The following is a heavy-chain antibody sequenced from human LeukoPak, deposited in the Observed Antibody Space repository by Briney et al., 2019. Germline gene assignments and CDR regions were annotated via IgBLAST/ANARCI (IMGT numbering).Heavy chain of an antibody. D-gene: IGHD6-19*01. Sequence: GGSLRLSCAASGFTVSSNYISWVRQAPGKGLEWVSVIYSGGSTYYADSVKGRFTISRDNSKNTLYLQMNGLRAEDTAVYYCARDLQQWLVRHTFDYWGQGTLVTVSS. CDR3: ARDLQQWLVRHTFDY. CDR1: GFTVSSNY. V-gene: IGHV3-53*01. CDR2: IYSGGST. J-gene: IGHJ4*02.